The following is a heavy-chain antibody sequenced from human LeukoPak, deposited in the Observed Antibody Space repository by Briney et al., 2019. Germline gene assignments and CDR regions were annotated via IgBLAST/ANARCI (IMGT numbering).Heavy chain of an antibody. Sequence: PSETLSLTCTVSGGSISSGSYYWSWIRQPAGKGLEWIGRIYTSGSTNYNPSLKSRVTISVDTSKNQFSLKLSSVTAADTAVYYCARGYWSGYEPLPFDYWGQGTLVTVSS. D-gene: IGHD3-3*01. J-gene: IGHJ4*02. CDR1: GGSISSGSYY. CDR3: ARGYWSGYEPLPFDY. V-gene: IGHV4-61*02. CDR2: IYTSGST.